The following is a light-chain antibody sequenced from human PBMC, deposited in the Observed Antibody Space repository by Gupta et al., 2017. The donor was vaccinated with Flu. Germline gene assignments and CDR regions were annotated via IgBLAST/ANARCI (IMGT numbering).Light chain of an antibody. CDR1: KLGEKH. V-gene: IGLV3-1*01. J-gene: IGLJ1*01. Sequence: GKTATITGSGDKLGEKHGCWHQQKPGQSPLLVIYKEYRRPSGIPGRFSASTSVKTATLTITGTQAMDEDDYYWQAWDSNTYVFGTGTKVTVL. CDR3: QAWDSNTYV. CDR2: KEY.